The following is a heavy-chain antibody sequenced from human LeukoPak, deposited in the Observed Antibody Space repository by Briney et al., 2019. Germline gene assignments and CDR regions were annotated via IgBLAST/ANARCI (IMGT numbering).Heavy chain of an antibody. CDR3: ARSPYSSSWSYYYGMDV. CDR2: INHSGST. Sequence: SETLSLTCAVYGGSFSGYYWSWIRQPPGKGLEWIGEINHSGSTNYNPPLKSRVTISVDTSKNQFSLKLSSVTAADTAVYYCARSPYSSSWSYYYGMDVWGQGTTVTVSS. J-gene: IGHJ6*02. D-gene: IGHD6-13*01. CDR1: GGSFSGYY. V-gene: IGHV4-34*01.